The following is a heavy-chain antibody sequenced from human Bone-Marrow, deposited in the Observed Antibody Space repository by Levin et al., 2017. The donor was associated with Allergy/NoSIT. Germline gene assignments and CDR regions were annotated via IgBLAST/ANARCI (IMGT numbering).Heavy chain of an antibody. D-gene: IGHD3/OR15-3a*01. V-gene: IGHV1-2*02. CDR1: GYTFSAYY. J-gene: IGHJ4*02. CDR2: IDPKSGDT. CDR3: ARDPGFRTSDY. Sequence: GGSLRLSCEASGYTFSAYYIHWVRQAPGQGLEWMGWIDPKSGDTNYAQKFQGRVTMTRDTSTSTVYMELGSLKSDDTAMYYCARDPGFRTSDYWGQGTQVTVSS.